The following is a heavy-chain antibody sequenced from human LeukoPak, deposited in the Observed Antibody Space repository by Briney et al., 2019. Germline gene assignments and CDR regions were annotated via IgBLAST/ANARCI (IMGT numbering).Heavy chain of an antibody. V-gene: IGHV3-23*01. CDR2: ISGSGGST. D-gene: IGHD6-13*01. J-gene: IGHJ3*02. CDR3: ARVPFGGSSSSTGAFDI. CDR1: GFTFSSYV. Sequence: GGSLRLSCAASGFTFSSYVMSWVRQAPGKGLEWVSAISGSGGSTYYADSVKGRFTISRDNSKNTLYLQMNSLRAEDTAVYYCARVPFGGSSSSTGAFDIWGQGTMVTVSS.